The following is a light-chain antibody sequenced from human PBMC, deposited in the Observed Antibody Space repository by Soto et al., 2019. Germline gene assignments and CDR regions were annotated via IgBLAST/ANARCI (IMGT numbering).Light chain of an antibody. J-gene: IGKJ5*01. CDR3: QQRSKWPIT. CDR2: DAS. CDR1: QSVSSN. Sequence: EFVLTQSPGTLSVSPGERATLSCRASQSVSSNLAWYQQKPGRAPRLLIYDASKRATGIPARFSGSGSGTGFTLTISSLEPEDFAVYYCQQRSKWPITFGQGTRLEIK. V-gene: IGKV3-11*01.